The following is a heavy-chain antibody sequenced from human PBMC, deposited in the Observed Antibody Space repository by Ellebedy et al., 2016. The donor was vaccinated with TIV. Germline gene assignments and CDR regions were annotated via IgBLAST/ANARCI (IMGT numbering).Heavy chain of an antibody. CDR3: AKDIRYCGGDCYEVDYFYGMHV. CDR2: INWNSGRI. Sequence: SLKISXAASGFTFDDYAMHWVRQAPGKGLEWVSGINWNSGRIDYADSVKGRFTISRDNAKNPLYLQMNSLRPEDTALYFCAKDIRYCGGDCYEVDYFYGMHVWGQGTTVTVSS. V-gene: IGHV3-9*01. J-gene: IGHJ6*02. CDR1: GFTFDDYA. D-gene: IGHD2-21*02.